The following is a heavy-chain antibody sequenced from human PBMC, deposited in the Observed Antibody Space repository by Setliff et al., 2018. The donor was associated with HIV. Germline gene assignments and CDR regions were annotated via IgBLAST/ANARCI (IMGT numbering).Heavy chain of an antibody. J-gene: IGHJ6*03. V-gene: IGHV3-20*04. CDR3: ARAGVVEGYYYYYYMDV. CDR1: GFTFDDYG. CDR2: INWNGAAT. D-gene: IGHD2-15*01. Sequence: SLRLSCTASGFTFDDYGMAWVRQAPGKGLEWVSGINWNGAATGYADSVKGRFTISRDNAKNPLYLQMNSLRAEDTAVYYCARAGVVEGYYYYYYMDVWGKGTTVTVSS.